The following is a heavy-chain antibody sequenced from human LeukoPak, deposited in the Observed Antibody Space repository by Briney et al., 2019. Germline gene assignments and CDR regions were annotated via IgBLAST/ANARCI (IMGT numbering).Heavy chain of an antibody. CDR1: GDTFSSDD. D-gene: IGHD1-26*01. J-gene: IGHJ3*02. CDR3: ARDIARGSEESLDAFDI. CDR2: INPSGGST. Sequence: GASVKVSCKASGDTFSSDDISWVRQAPGQGLEWMGIINPSGGSTSYAQKFQGRVTMTRDTSTSTVYMELSSLRSEDTAVYYCARDIARGSEESLDAFDIWGQGTMVTVSS. V-gene: IGHV1-46*01.